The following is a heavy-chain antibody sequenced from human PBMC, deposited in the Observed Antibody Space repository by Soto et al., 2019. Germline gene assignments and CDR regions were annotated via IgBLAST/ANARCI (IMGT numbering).Heavy chain of an antibody. CDR2: ISGNSGSI. V-gene: IGHV3-9*01. Sequence: EVQLVESGGGLVQPGGSLRLSCAASGFTFDDYAMPWVRQAPGKGLEWVSGISGNSGSIGYADSVKGRFPISRDNAKNSLYLQMNSLRAEDTALYYCAKDKGYGDYYFDYWGQGTLVTVSS. CDR1: GFTFDDYA. J-gene: IGHJ4*02. D-gene: IGHD4-17*01. CDR3: AKDKGYGDYYFDY.